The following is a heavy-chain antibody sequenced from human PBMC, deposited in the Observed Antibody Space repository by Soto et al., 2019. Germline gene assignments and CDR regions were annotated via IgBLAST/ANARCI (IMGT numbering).Heavy chain of an antibody. CDR2: ITGSAGST. V-gene: IGHV3-23*01. Sequence: EVRLLESGGGLVQPGGSLRLSCAASGFTFSSYAMSWVRQAPGKGLEWVSSITGSAGSTYYADSVKGRFTISRDNSKNTLYLQMNSMRAEDTAVYYCAKDRNRWLRFDLGYWGQGTLVTVSS. D-gene: IGHD5-12*01. CDR1: GFTFSSYA. CDR3: AKDRNRWLRFDLGY. J-gene: IGHJ4*02.